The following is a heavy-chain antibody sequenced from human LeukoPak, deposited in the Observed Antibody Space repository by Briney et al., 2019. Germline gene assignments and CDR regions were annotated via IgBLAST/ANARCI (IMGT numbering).Heavy chain of an antibody. V-gene: IGHV4-34*01. CDR2: INHSGSS. CDR3: AFQEVYMVRGVY. Sequence: KPSETLSLTCAVYGGSFSGYYWSWIRRPPGKGLEWIGEINHSGSSNYNPSLKSRVTISVDTSKNQFSLKLSSVTAADTAVYYCAFQEVYMVRGVYWGQGTLVTVSS. J-gene: IGHJ4*02. CDR1: GGSFSGYY. D-gene: IGHD3-10*01.